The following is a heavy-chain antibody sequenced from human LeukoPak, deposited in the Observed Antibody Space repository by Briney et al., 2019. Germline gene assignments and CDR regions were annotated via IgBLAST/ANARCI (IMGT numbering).Heavy chain of an antibody. CDR1: GGSISSGGYS. CDR3: ARVSMRSWFDP. Sequence: SETLSLTCAVSGGSISSGGYSWSWIRQPPGKGLEWIGYIYYSGSTYYNPSLKSRVTISVDTSKNQFSLKLSSVTAADTAVYYCARVSMRSWFDPWGQGTLVTVSS. D-gene: IGHD2/OR15-2a*01. V-gene: IGHV4-30-4*07. CDR2: IYYSGST. J-gene: IGHJ5*02.